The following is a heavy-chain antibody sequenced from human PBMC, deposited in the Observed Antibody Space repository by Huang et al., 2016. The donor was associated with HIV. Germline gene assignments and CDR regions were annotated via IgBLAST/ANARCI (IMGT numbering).Heavy chain of an antibody. CDR1: GYIFTSYA. CDR2: INPGNTQR. V-gene: IGHV1-3*01. J-gene: IGHJ3*01. Sequence: QGQLVQSGAEMKKPGASVKLSCKASGYIFTSYAIHWLRRAPGQSLQWLGWINPGNTQRPFSQHFQGRVTISRDTSTNTVSLEVSNVSPRDTAVYYCARAARGDGYQGAFDVWGQGTAVTVSS. D-gene: IGHD2-2*01. CDR3: ARAARGDGYQGAFDV.